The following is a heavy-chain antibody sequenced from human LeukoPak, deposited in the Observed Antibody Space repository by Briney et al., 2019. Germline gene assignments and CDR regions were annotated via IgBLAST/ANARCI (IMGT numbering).Heavy chain of an antibody. CDR1: GGTFSSYA. J-gene: IGHJ3*02. D-gene: IGHD3-3*01. Sequence: SVKVSCKASGGTFSSYAISWVRQAPGQGLEWMGGIIPIFGTANYAQKFQGRVTITADESTSTAYMELSSLRSEDTAVYYCARGTIFGVVIIRGVSNAFDIWGQGTMVTVSS. CDR2: IIPIFGTA. V-gene: IGHV1-69*13. CDR3: ARGTIFGVVIIRGVSNAFDI.